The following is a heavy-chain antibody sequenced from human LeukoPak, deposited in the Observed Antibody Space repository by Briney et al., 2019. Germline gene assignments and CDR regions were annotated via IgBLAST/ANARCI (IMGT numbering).Heavy chain of an antibody. D-gene: IGHD3-22*01. CDR2: ISYEKNEE. J-gene: IGHJ4*02. V-gene: IGHV3-30*03. CDR1: GFTLTSYG. Sequence: PGGSLRLSCAASGFTLTSYGMHWVRQAPGKGLEWVAVISYEKNEEFYADSVKGRSTISRDSSKNTLYLQMNSLRPEDTAVYYCARRDRRHFDYWGQGTLVTVSS. CDR3: ARRDRRHFDY.